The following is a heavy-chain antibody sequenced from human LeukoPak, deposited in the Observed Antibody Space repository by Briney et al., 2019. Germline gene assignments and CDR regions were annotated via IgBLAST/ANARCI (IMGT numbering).Heavy chain of an antibody. J-gene: IGHJ4*02. V-gene: IGHV3-53*01. CDR3: ARGGDDGDYDLVY. CDR1: GFSVSSNY. D-gene: IGHD4-17*01. CDR2: IYSGGST. Sequence: GGSLTLSCAASGFSVSSNYMNWVRQAPGKGLEWVSVIYSGGSTYYADSVKGRFTISRDNSKNTLYLQMNSLKAEDTAVYYCARGGDDGDYDLVYWGQGTLVTVSS.